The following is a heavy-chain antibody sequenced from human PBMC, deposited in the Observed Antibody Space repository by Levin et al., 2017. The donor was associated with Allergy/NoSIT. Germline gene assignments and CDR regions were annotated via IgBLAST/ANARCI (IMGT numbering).Heavy chain of an antibody. D-gene: IGHD3-10*01. J-gene: IGHJ4*02. Sequence: HWVRQASGKGLEWVGRIRSKGNNYATSYAASVEGRFTISRDDSKNMAYLQMNSLKNEDTAVYYCTSLEWGSGSSKYYLDYWGLGTLVTVSS. CDR2: IRSKGNNYAT. CDR3: TSLEWGSGSSKYYLDY. V-gene: IGHV3-73*01.